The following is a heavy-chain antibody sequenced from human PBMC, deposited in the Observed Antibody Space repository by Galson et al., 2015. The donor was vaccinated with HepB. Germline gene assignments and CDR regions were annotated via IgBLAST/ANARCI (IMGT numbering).Heavy chain of an antibody. Sequence: SVKVSCKASGGTFSSYAISWVRQAPGQGLEWMGGIIPIFGTANYAQKFQGRVTITADESTSTAYMELSSLRSEDTAVYYCARGAPSSGWYGYYYYGMDVWGQGTTVTVSS. CDR2: IIPIFGTA. CDR3: ARGAPSSGWYGYYYYGMDV. J-gene: IGHJ6*02. V-gene: IGHV1-69*13. CDR1: GGTFSSYA. D-gene: IGHD6-19*01.